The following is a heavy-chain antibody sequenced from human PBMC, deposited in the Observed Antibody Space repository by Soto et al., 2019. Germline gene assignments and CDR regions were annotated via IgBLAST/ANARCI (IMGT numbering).Heavy chain of an antibody. V-gene: IGHV3-21*01. CDR1: GFTFSSYS. Sequence: GSLRLSCAASGFTFSSYSMNWVLHAPGKGLEWVSSISSSSSYIYYADSVKGRFTISRDNAKNSLYLQMNSLRAEDTAVYYCARLGGYCSGGSCPYGMDVWGQGTTVTVSS. J-gene: IGHJ6*02. CDR2: ISSSSSYI. D-gene: IGHD2-15*01. CDR3: ARLGGYCSGGSCPYGMDV.